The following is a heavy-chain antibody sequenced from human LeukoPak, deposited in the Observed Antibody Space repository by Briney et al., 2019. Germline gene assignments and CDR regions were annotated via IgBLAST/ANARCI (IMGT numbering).Heavy chain of an antibody. CDR3: ARDPVEMATTGYYYYGMDV. CDR2: IYYSGST. Sequence: PSETLSLTCTVSGGSISSYYWSWIRQPPGKGLEWIGYIYYSGSTNYNPSLKSRVTISVDTSKNQFSLKLSSVTAADTAVYYCARDPVEMATTGYYYYGMDVWGQGTTVTVSS. J-gene: IGHJ6*02. V-gene: IGHV4-59*01. CDR1: GGSISSYY. D-gene: IGHD5-24*01.